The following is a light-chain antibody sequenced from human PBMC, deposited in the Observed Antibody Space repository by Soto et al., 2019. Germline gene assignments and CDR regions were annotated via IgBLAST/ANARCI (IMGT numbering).Light chain of an antibody. CDR1: QDIRNE. CDR3: LQHNSYPRT. V-gene: IGKV1-17*01. CDR2: AAS. J-gene: IGKJ1*01. Sequence: DLQMTQSPSSLSASVGGGGSITCPASQDIRNEFVWCQQKPGQAPKRLIFAASTLPSGVPLRFSGSGYGTEFILTISGLQPEDFATYYCLQHNSYPRTFGQGTKVDIK.